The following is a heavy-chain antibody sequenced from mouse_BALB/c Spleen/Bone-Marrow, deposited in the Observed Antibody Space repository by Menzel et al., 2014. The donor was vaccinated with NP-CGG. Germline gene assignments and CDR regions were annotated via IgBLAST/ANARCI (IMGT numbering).Heavy chain of an antibody. J-gene: IGHJ3*01. CDR2: TYPYNGGTGGT. V-gene: IGHV1S29*02. CDR1: GYTFTDYN. Sequence: VQLKQSGPELVKPGASVKISCKASGYTFTDYNMHWVKQSHGKSLEWIGYTYPYNGGTGGTGYNQKFKSKAILTVDXSASTAYMERRSLAAEESAVYYCARELGGAYWGQGTLVTVSA. D-gene: IGHD4-1*01. CDR3: ARELGGAY.